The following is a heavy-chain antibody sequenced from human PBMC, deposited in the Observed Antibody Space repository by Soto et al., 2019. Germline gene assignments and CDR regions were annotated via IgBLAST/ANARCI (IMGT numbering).Heavy chain of an antibody. CDR2: INGGNGNT. J-gene: IGHJ4*02. CDR1: GNTVPNYA. D-gene: IGHD2-21*02. Sequence: ASVKVSCKASGNTVPNYAIHWVRQAPGQRLEWMGWINGGNGNTYYSEHFQGRVTFTRDTSAGTVFMELTSLRSADTAVYYCARGGHIAVVTDSFDSWGQGTLVTVSS. CDR3: ARGGHIAVVTDSFDS. V-gene: IGHV1-3*01.